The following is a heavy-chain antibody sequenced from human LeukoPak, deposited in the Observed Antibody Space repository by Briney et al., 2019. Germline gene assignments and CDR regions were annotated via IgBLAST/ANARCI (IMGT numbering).Heavy chain of an antibody. D-gene: IGHD6-13*01. CDR2: ISSSSAYI. V-gene: IGHV3-21*01. CDR1: GITFSSYS. J-gene: IGHJ5*02. CDR3: ARRAAAGRGSNWFDP. Sequence: GGSLRLSCAASGITFSSYSMNWVRQAPGKGLEWVSDISSSSAYIHYADSVKGRFTISRDSAKNSLYLQMNSLRVEDTAVYYCARRAAAGRGSNWFDPWGQGTLVIVSS.